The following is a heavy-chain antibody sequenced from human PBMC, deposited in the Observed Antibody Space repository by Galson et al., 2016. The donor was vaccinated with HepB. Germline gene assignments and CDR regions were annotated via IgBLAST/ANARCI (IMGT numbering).Heavy chain of an antibody. Sequence: SVKVSCKVSEYTHTELSIHWVRQAPGKGLEWMGGFDPENGGTVYAQKLQGRVTMTEETSTDTAYMELSSLRSEDTAVYYCATGLHQGPIGLPPVTLLQEHLWG. V-gene: IGHV1-24*01. CDR1: EYTHTELS. J-gene: IGHJ6*01. CDR2: FDPENGGT. CDR3: ATGLHQGPIGLPPVTLLQEHL.